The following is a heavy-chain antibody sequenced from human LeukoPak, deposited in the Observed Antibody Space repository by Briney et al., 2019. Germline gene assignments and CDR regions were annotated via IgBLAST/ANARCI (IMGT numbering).Heavy chain of an antibody. CDR3: AKDKGYSSSWLDY. CDR2: ISWNSGSI. J-gene: IGHJ4*02. CDR1: GFTFDDYA. D-gene: IGHD6-13*01. V-gene: IGHV3-9*01. Sequence: GGSLRLSCAASGFTFDDYAMHWVRQAPGKGLEWVSGISWNSGSIGYADSVKGRFTISRDNAKNSLCLQTNSLRAEDTALYYCAKDKGYSSSWLDYWGQGTLVTVSS.